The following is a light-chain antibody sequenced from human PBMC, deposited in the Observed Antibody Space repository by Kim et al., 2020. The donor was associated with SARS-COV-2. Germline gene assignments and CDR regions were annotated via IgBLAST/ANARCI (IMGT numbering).Light chain of an antibody. CDR3: RQYDNLPSST. CDR1: QDISNY. CDR2: DAS. V-gene: IGKV1-33*01. Sequence: DIQMTQSPSSLSASVGDRVTITCQASQDISNYLVWYQQKPAKAPKLLIYDASNLETGVPSGFSGSGSGTDFTFTISSLQPEDIATYYCRQYDNLPSSTFGQGTRLEIK. J-gene: IGKJ5*01.